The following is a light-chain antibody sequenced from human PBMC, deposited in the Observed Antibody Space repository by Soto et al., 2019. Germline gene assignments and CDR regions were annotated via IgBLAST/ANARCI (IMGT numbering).Light chain of an antibody. Sequence: VVLTLFRVPVASTHGHRATLSCSASQSLSCRCSASYQQNPAGTPRRLIYDASDRATGSPARFSGSGSWTDFTLTISSRVPEEFAAYFCQHRSYWSPPSTFGQGTQPAI. CDR1: QSLSCRC. J-gene: IGKJ5*01. CDR2: DAS. CDR3: QHRSYWSPPST. V-gene: IGKV3D-20*02.